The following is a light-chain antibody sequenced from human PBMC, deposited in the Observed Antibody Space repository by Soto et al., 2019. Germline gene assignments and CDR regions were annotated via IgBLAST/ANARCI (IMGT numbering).Light chain of an antibody. J-gene: IGLJ1*01. Sequence: QSALTQPASVSGSPGQAITISCSGTSIDVGSYDHVAWYQQFPGKTPKLMIYEVSHRPSGVSNRFSGSKSGNTASLTISGLQAEDAADYYCSSYARSGTYVFGTGTKVAV. CDR1: SIDVGSYDH. V-gene: IGLV2-14*01. CDR3: SSYARSGTYV. CDR2: EVS.